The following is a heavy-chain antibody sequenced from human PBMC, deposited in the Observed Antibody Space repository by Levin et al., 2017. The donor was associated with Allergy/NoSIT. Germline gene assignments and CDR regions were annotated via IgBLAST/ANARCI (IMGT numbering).Heavy chain of an antibody. CDR3: AKVRSGNYYNDY. J-gene: IGHJ4*02. CDR1: GFTFSSYA. Sequence: PGGSLRLSCAASGFTFSSYAMSWVRQAPGKGLEWVSAISGSGGSTYYADSVKGRFTISRDNSKNTLYLQINSLRAEDTAVYYCAKVRSGNYYNDYWGQGTLVTVSS. CDR2: ISGSGGST. D-gene: IGHD1-26*01. V-gene: IGHV3-23*01.